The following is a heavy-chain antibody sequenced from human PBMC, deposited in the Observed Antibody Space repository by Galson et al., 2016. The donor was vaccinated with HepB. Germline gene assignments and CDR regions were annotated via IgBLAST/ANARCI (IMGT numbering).Heavy chain of an antibody. CDR3: AVTWVRWFGEFPPPDH. Sequence: SLRLSCAASGYMFSDYDMTWIRQVPGKGLEWVSYISSSGNTIYYADSVRGRFTISRDNAKNSLYLQMNSLRVDDTAVYYCAVTWVRWFGEFPPPDHWGQGTLVSVSS. J-gene: IGHJ1*01. CDR2: ISSSGNTI. CDR1: GYMFSDYD. D-gene: IGHD3-10*01. V-gene: IGHV3-11*04.